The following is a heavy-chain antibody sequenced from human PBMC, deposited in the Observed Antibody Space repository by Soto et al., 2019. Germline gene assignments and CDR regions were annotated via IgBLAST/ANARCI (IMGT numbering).Heavy chain of an antibody. V-gene: IGHV4-59*01. D-gene: IGHD3-3*01. J-gene: IGHJ6*02. CDR1: GGKQGSYH. CDR3: ARFFFERMTTNPYYYRGMDF. CDR2: VFYTGRA. Sequence: VSGGKQGSYHWSRIHQKKRKGLEWIGYVFYTGRANYNASLKSRVSISLDTSNYQFSLKLSSVTAADTAVYYCARFFFERMTTNPYYYRGMDFWCPGTTVSGFS.